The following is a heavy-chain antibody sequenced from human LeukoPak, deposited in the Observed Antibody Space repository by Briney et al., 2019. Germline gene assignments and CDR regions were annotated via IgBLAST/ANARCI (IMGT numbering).Heavy chain of an antibody. CDR3: ARFFPSLLRGVSQPQFDY. V-gene: IGHV3-64*02. D-gene: IGHD3-10*01. J-gene: IGHJ4*02. CDR2: ISSNGGST. Sequence: GGSLRLSCAASGFTFSSYAIHWVRQAPGKGLEYVSAISSNGGSTYYADSVRGRFTISRDNSKNTLYLQMGSLRAEDMAVYYCARFFPSLLRGVSQPQFDYWGQGILVTVSS. CDR1: GFTFSSYA.